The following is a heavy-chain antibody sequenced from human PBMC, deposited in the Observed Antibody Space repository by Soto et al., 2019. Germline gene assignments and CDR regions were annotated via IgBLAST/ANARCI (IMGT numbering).Heavy chain of an antibody. CDR2: IYYGGST. V-gene: IGHV4-59*08. J-gene: IGHJ4*02. Sequence: SETLSLTCTVSGDSISTYYWTWIRQSPGKGLEWIAFIYYGGSTNYNPSLKSRVTISVDTSKNQFSLKLNSVTAADTAVYYCARPGRDWGSLAYWGQGTLVTVSS. CDR1: GDSISTYY. CDR3: ARPGRDWGSLAY. D-gene: IGHD7-27*01.